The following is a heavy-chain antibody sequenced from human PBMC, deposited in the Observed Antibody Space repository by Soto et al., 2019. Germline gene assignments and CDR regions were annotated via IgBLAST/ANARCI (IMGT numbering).Heavy chain of an antibody. CDR1: GGSIDNYY. V-gene: IGHV4-4*07. J-gene: IGHJ2*01. CDR3: ARGTSFWSFDL. Sequence: QVQLQESGAGLVKPSETLSLTCTVSGGSIDNYYWSWIRQPPGRGLEWIGRIYTSGSTNYNPSLKSRVTMSVETAKNQISLKLSSVTAAETAVYYCARGTSFWSFDLWGRGTLVTVSS. D-gene: IGHD6-6*01. CDR2: IYTSGST.